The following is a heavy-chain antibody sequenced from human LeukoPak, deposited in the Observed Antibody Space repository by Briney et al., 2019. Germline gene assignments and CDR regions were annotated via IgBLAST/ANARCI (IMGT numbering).Heavy chain of an antibody. CDR1: GGSISSYY. D-gene: IGHD3-3*01. V-gene: IGHV4-59*01. CDR2: IYYSGST. CDR3: ARGPNLYYDFWSGYYPSWFDP. Sequence: SETLSLTCTVSGGSISSYYWSWIRQSPGKGLEWIGYIYYSGSTNYNPSLKSRVTISVDTSKNQFSLKLSSVTAADTAVYYCARGPNLYYDFWSGYYPSWFDPWGQGTLVTVSS. J-gene: IGHJ5*02.